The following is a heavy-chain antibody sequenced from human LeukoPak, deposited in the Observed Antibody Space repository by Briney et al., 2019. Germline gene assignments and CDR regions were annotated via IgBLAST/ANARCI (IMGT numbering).Heavy chain of an antibody. CDR3: ARDGYCSSTSCYEGPPYYYGMDV. Sequence: ASVKVSCKASGYTFTSYGISWVRQAPGQGLEWMGWISAYNGNTNHAQKLQGRVTMTTDTSTSTAYMELRSLRSDDTAVYYCARDGYCSSTSCYEGPPYYYGMDVWGQGTTVTVSS. CDR2: ISAYNGNT. D-gene: IGHD2-2*03. J-gene: IGHJ6*02. V-gene: IGHV1-18*01. CDR1: GYTFTSYG.